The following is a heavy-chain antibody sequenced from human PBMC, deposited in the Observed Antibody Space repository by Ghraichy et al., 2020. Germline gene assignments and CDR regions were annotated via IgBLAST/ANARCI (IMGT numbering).Heavy chain of an antibody. CDR2: ISSSSSYI. CDR3: ATRPADFDY. Sequence: SCAASGFTFSSYSMNWVRQAPGKGLEWVSSISSSSSYIYYADSVKGRFTISRDNAKNSLYLQMNSLRAEDTAVYYCATRPADFDYWGQGTLVTVSS. J-gene: IGHJ4*02. CDR1: GFTFSSYS. V-gene: IGHV3-21*01.